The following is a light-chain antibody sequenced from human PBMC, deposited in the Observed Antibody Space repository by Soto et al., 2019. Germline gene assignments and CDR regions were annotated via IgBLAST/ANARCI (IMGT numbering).Light chain of an antibody. J-gene: IGLJ3*02. V-gene: IGLV2-23*02. CDR3: CSHAGSGTLEWV. Sequence: QSALTQPASVSGSPGQSITISCTGNSSDVGTYSLVSWYQQHPGKAPKLVIYEVSKRPSGVSNRFAGSKSGNTASLTISGLQPEDEGDYYCCSHAGSGTLEWVFGRGTKVTVL. CDR1: SSDVGTYSL. CDR2: EVS.